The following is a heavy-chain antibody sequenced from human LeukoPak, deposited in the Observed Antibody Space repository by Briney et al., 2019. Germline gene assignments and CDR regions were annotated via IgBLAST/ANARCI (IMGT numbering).Heavy chain of an antibody. CDR2: MYTSGST. D-gene: IGHD3-10*01. J-gene: IGHJ4*02. CDR3: ARDHYGSGSYKSYFDN. CDR1: GGSISSYY. V-gene: IGHV4-4*07. Sequence: PSETLSLTCTVSGGSISSYYWSWLRQPAGKGLEWIGRMYTSGSTKYSPSLKSRVTISADNSKNQLSLKLTSATAADTAVYYCARDHYGSGSYKSYFDNWGQGTQVTVSS.